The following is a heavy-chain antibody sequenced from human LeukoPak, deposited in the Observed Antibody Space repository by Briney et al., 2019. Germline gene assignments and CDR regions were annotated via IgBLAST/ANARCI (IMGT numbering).Heavy chain of an antibody. D-gene: IGHD3-10*01. Sequence: PSETLSLTCTVSGGSISSSSYSWGWIRQPPGKGLEWIGNGYYSGNSYYNPSLKSRVTISVDTSKNQFFLNLTSVTAADTAVYYCARHDYGSGSYVNYWGQGTLVTVSS. CDR2: GYYSGNS. V-gene: IGHV4-39*01. J-gene: IGHJ4*02. CDR1: GGSISSSSYS. CDR3: ARHDYGSGSYVNY.